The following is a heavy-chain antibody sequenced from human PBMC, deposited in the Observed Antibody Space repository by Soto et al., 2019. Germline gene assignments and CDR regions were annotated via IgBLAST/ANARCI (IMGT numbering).Heavy chain of an antibody. CDR1: GFTFSSYW. CDR2: IKQDGSEK. V-gene: IGHV3-7*01. J-gene: IGHJ4*02. Sequence: EVQLVESGGGLVQPGGSLRLSCAASGFTFSSYWMSWVRQAPGKGLEWVANIKQDGSEKYYVDSVVGRFTISRDNAKNSLYLQINSLRAEDTAVYYCARDPAKGRLDYWGQGTLVTVSS. CDR3: ARDPAKGRLDY.